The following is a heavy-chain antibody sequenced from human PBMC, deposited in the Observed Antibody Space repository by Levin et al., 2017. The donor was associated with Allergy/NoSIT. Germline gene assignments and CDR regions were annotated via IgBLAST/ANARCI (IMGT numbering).Heavy chain of an antibody. D-gene: IGHD6-25*01. CDR2: IYYSGST. J-gene: IGHJ5*02. CDR1: GGSISSSSYY. V-gene: IGHV4-39*01. Sequence: PSETLSLTCTVSGGSISSSSYYWGWIRQPPGKGLEWIGSIYYSGSTYYNPSLKSRVTISVDTSKNQFSLKLSSVTAADTAVYYCAIPAKGFSSWFDPWGQGTLVTVSS. CDR3: AIPAKGFSSWFDP.